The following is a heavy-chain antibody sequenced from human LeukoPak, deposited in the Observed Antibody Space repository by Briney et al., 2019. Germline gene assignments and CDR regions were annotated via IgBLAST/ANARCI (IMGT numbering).Heavy chain of an antibody. CDR2: IIPIFGTA. V-gene: IGHV1-69*13. Sequence: GASVKVSCKASGYTFTSYGNSWVRQAPGQGLEWMGWIIPIFGTANYAQKFQGGVTITADESTSTAYMELSSLRSEDTAVYYCARGTRDGYINFDYWGQGTLVTVSS. CDR3: ARGTRDGYINFDY. J-gene: IGHJ4*02. CDR1: GYTFTSYG. D-gene: IGHD5-24*01.